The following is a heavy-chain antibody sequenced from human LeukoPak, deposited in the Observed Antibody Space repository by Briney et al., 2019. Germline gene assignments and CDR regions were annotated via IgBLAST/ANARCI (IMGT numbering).Heavy chain of an antibody. CDR3: ARPWVDCSSTSCYLARFDP. V-gene: IGHV4-39*01. CDR2: IYYSGST. J-gene: IGHJ5*02. D-gene: IGHD2-2*01. Sequence: SETLSLTCTVSGGSISSSSYYWGWIRQPPGKGLEWIGSIYYSGSTYYNPSLKSRVTISVDTSKNQFSLKLSSVTAADTAVYYCARPWVDCSSTSCYLARFDPWGQGTLVTVSS. CDR1: GGSISSSSYY.